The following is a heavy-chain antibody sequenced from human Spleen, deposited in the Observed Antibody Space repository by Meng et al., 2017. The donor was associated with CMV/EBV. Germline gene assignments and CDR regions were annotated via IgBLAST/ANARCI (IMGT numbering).Heavy chain of an antibody. CDR2: INHSGST. CDR3: ARHPGQEYSGTYSYLDY. D-gene: IGHD1-26*01. CDR1: GGSFSGYY. J-gene: IGHJ4*02. V-gene: IGHV4-34*01. Sequence: SETLSLTCAVYGGSFSGYYWSWIRQPPGKGLEWIGEINHSGSTNYNPSLKSRVTISVDTSKNQFSLKLSSVTAADTAVYYCARHPGQEYSGTYSYLDYWGQGILVTVSS.